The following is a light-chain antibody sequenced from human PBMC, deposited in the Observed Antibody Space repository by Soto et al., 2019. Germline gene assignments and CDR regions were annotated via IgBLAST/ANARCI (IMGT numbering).Light chain of an antibody. J-gene: IGKJ5*01. V-gene: IGKV3-20*01. Sequence: EIVLTQSPGTLSLSPGERATLLCRASQSINSNYLAWYQQIPGQAPRLLIYGASSRATGIPDRFSGGGSGTDFTLTISRLEPEDFAVYYCQQYAGSPTFGQGTRLEIK. CDR1: QSINSNY. CDR3: QQYAGSPT. CDR2: GAS.